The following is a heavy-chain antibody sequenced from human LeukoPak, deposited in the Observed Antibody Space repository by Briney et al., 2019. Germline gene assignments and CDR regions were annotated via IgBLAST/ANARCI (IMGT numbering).Heavy chain of an antibody. D-gene: IGHD5-24*01. CDR3: AKDKFVEMATSRLDY. CDR2: ISGSGGST. J-gene: IGHJ4*02. CDR1: GFTFSSYA. V-gene: IGHV3-23*01. Sequence: PGGSLRLSCAASGFTFSSYAMSWVRQAPGKGLEWVSAISGSGGSTYYADSVKGRFTISRDNSKNTLYLQMNSLRAEDTAVYYCAKDKFVEMATSRLDYWGQGTLVTVSS.